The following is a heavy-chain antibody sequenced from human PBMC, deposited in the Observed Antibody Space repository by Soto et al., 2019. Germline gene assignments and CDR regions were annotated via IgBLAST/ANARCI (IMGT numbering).Heavy chain of an antibody. Sequence: EEQLLESGGGLVQPGGSLRLSCAATGFTFSNYAMSWVRQAPGKGLEWVSAVSASAAGTYNADSVKGRFTISRDNSKNTLYLQMDSLRAEDTAVYYCAKHHNRLVRGVFWDYGGQGTLVTVSS. CDR2: VSASAAGT. D-gene: IGHD3-10*01. CDR1: GFTFSNYA. CDR3: AKHHNRLVRGVFWDY. J-gene: IGHJ4*02. V-gene: IGHV3-23*01.